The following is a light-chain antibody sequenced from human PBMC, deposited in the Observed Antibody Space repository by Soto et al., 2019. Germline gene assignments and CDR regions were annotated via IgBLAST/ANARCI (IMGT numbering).Light chain of an antibody. J-gene: IGKJ2*01. CDR3: QQYNNWPPSMYT. CDR2: GAS. Sequence: EIVMTQSPATLSVSPGERATLSCRASQSVSSNLAWYQQKPGQAPRLLIYGASTRATCIPARFSGSGSGTEFTLTISSLQSEDFAVYYCQQYNNWPPSMYTFGQGTKLEIK. V-gene: IGKV3-15*01. CDR1: QSVSSN.